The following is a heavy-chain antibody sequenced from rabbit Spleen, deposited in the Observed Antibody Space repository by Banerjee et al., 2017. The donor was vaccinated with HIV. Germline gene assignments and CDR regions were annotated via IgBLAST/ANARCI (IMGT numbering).Heavy chain of an antibody. J-gene: IGHJ4*01. D-gene: IGHD1-1*01. Sequence: LQESGGGLVQPEGSLTLTCTASGFSFSSYWMCWVRQAPGKGLEWIGCIDSGDVGTYYASWAKGRITISKTSSTMDLQMTRLTAADTATYFCARDLTGVIGWNFGWWGPGTLVTVS. CDR1: GFSFSSYW. CDR2: IDSGDVGT. CDR3: ARDLTGVIGWNFGW. V-gene: IGHV1S45*01.